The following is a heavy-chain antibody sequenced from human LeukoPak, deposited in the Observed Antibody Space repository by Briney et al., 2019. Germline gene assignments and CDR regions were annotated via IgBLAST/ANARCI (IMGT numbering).Heavy chain of an antibody. Sequence: SQTLSLTCAISGDSVSGNSAAWNWIRQSPSRGLEWLARTYYRSKWYNDYAVSVKSRITITPDTSKNQFSLQLNSVTPEDTAVYYCARETSSSWHGSAFDIWGQGTMVTVSS. CDR3: ARETSSSWHGSAFDI. CDR1: GDSVSGNSAA. V-gene: IGHV6-1*01. CDR2: TYYRSKWYN. D-gene: IGHD6-13*01. J-gene: IGHJ3*02.